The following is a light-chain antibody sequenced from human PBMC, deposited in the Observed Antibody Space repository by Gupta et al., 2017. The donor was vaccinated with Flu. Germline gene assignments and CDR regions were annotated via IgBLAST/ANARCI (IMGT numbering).Light chain of an antibody. J-gene: IGKJ2*01. CDR1: KSINNNL. CDR2: GAC. V-gene: IGKV3-20*01. Sequence: ETTTLCWRTSKSINNNLVTWYQQTRGQATRLINGGACRSASVIDDRFSGRGSGKDFTLIIRMVEPEDFVVYYWQQYSISVYTFGQGTKLEIK. CDR3: QQYSISVYT.